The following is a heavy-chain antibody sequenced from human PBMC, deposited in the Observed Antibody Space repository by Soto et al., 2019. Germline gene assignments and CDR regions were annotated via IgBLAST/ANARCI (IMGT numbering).Heavy chain of an antibody. D-gene: IGHD6-13*01. CDR2: INHSGSA. Sequence: SETLSLTCAVYGGSFSGYYWSWIRQPPGKGLEWIGEINHSGSANYNPSLKSRVTISVDTSKNQFSLKLSSVTAADTAVYYCARTQRVSSSWYYYYYYGMDVRGQGTTVTVSS. CDR3: ARTQRVSSSWYYYYYYGMDV. CDR1: GGSFSGYY. J-gene: IGHJ6*02. V-gene: IGHV4-34*01.